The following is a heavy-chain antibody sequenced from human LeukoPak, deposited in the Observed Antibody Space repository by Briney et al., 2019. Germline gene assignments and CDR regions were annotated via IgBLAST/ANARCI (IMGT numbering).Heavy chain of an antibody. CDR3: AKDMPSGSWDY. Sequence: GGSLRLSCAASGFTFDDYAMHWVRQAPGKGLEWVSGISWNSGSIGYADSVKGRFTISRDNFKNTLYLQMNTLKAEDTAVYYCAKDMPSGSWDYWGQGTLVTVSS. V-gene: IGHV3-9*01. J-gene: IGHJ4*02. D-gene: IGHD1-26*01. CDR2: ISWNSGSI. CDR1: GFTFDDYA.